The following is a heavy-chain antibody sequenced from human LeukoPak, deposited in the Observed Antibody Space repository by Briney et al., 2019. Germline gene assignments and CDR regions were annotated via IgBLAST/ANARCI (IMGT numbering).Heavy chain of an antibody. D-gene: IGHD1-26*01. CDR2: IKQDGSEK. J-gene: IGHJ3*02. CDR1: GITFSSYW. CDR3: ARSGTYRNAAFDI. V-gene: IGHV3-7*05. Sequence: GGSLRLSCAASGITFSSYWMTWVRQAPGKGLEWVANIKQDGSEKYYVDSVKGRFTISRDNAKNSLDLQMNSLRAEDTAVYYCARSGTYRNAAFDIWGQGTIVTVSS.